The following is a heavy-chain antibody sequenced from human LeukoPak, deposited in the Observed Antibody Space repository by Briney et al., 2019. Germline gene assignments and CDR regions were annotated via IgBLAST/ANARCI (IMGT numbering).Heavy chain of an antibody. J-gene: IGHJ6*02. CDR1: GFTFSSYS. Sequence: AGGSLRLSCAASGFTFSSYSMNWVRQAPGKGLEWVSSISRSSSYIYYADSVKGRFTISRDNAKNSLYLQMNSLRAEDTAVYYCARNTVPYYGMDVWGQGTTVTVSS. CDR3: ARNTVPYYGMDV. V-gene: IGHV3-21*01. CDR2: ISRSSSYI. D-gene: IGHD4-17*01.